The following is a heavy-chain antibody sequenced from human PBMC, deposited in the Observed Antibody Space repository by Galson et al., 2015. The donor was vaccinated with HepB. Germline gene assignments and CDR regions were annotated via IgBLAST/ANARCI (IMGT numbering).Heavy chain of an antibody. Sequence: SVKVSCKASGYTFTSYYMHWVRQAPGQGLEWMGIINPSGGSTSYAQKFQSRVTMTRDTSTSTVYMELSSLRSEDTAVYYCARGARALRFLEWLSAIDYWGQGTLVTVSS. D-gene: IGHD3-3*01. V-gene: IGHV1-46*01. J-gene: IGHJ4*02. CDR3: ARGARALRFLEWLSAIDY. CDR2: INPSGGST. CDR1: GYTFTSYY.